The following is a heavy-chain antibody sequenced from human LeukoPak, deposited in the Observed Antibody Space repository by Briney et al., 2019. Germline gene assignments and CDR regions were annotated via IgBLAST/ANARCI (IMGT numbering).Heavy chain of an antibody. J-gene: IGHJ4*02. CDR2: IFGSGGST. D-gene: IGHD4-11*01. Sequence: PGGSLRLSCAASGFTFSSYAMYWVRQAPGKGLEWVSGIFGSGGSTHYADSVKGRFTISRDNSKNTVYLQMNSLRAEDTAVYYCAKDDSMTLDHFDYWGQGALVTVSS. CDR1: GFTFSSYA. CDR3: AKDDSMTLDHFDY. V-gene: IGHV3-23*01.